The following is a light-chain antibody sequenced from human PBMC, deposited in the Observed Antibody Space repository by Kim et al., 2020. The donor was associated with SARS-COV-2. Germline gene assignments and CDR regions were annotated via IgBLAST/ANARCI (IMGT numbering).Light chain of an antibody. CDR3: LQHSTYPIT. CDR2: GAS. V-gene: IGKV1-17*01. Sequence: ASVGDRVTITCRASQDIRNDLGWYQQNPGRAPKRLIYGASSLQSGVPSRSSGSGSGTEFTLTISSVQPEDFATYFCLQHSTYPITFGQGTRLEIK. J-gene: IGKJ5*01. CDR1: QDIRND.